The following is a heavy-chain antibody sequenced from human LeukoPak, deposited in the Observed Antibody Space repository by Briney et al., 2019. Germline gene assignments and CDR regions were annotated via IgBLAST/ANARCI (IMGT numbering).Heavy chain of an antibody. V-gene: IGHV3-23*01. D-gene: IGHD6-19*01. CDR2: ISASGTST. J-gene: IGHJ4*02. Sequence: GGSLRLSCAASGFTLSSYAMSWVRQAPGKGLQWVSTISASGTSTYYADSVKGRFTISRDISNNTLYLQMNSLRAEDTAVYYCAKYSSGWYNDFWGQGTLVTVPS. CDR3: AKYSSGWYNDF. CDR1: GFTLSSYA.